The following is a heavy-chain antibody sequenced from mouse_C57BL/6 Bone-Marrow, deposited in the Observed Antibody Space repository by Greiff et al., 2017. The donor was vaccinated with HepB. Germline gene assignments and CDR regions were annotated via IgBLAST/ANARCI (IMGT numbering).Heavy chain of an antibody. D-gene: IGHD2-5*01. CDR3: ASPYSNWYFDV. Sequence: QVQLKQSGAELARPGASVKLSCKASGYTFTSYGISWVKQRTGQGLEWIGEIYPRSGNTYYNEKFKGKATLTADKSSSTAYMELRSLTSEDSAVYFCASPYSNWYFDVWGTGTTVTVSS. J-gene: IGHJ1*03. CDR1: GYTFTSYG. V-gene: IGHV1-81*01. CDR2: IYPRSGNT.